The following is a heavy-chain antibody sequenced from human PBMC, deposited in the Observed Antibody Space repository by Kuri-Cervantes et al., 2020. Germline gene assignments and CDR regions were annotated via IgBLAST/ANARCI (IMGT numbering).Heavy chain of an antibody. V-gene: IGHV4-59*08. CDR3: ARQRVAMVYYYYYMDV. J-gene: IGHJ6*03. CDR1: GGSISSYY. CDR2: IYYSGST. D-gene: IGHD5-18*01. Sequence: GSLRLSCTVSGGSISSYYWSWSRQPPGKGLEWIGYIYYSGSTNYNPSLKSRVTISVDTSKNQFSLKLSSVTAADTAVYYCARQRVAMVYYYYYMDVWGKGTTVTVSS.